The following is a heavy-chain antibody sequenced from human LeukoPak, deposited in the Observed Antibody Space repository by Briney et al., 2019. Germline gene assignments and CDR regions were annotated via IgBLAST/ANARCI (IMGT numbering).Heavy chain of an antibody. CDR1: GGSISSSNW. Sequence: PSETLSLTCAVSGGSISSSNWWSWVRQPPGKGLEWIGEIYHSGSTNYNPSLKSRVTISVDKSKNQFSLKLSSVTAADTAVYYCARDPGTTGTTVSFGYWGQGTLVTVSS. V-gene: IGHV4-4*02. CDR2: IYHSGST. J-gene: IGHJ4*02. D-gene: IGHD1-1*01. CDR3: ARDPGTTGTTVSFGY.